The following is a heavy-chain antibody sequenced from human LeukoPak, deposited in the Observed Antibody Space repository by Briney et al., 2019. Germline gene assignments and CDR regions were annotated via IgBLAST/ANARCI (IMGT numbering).Heavy chain of an antibody. V-gene: IGHV1-18*01. CDR2: ISAYNGST. Sequence: ASVKVSCKASGGTFSSYAISWVRQAPGQGLEWMGWISAYNGSTNYAQKLQGRVTMTTDTSTSTAYMELRSLRSDDTAVYYCARASKWAVAGGDAFDIWGQGTMVTVSS. J-gene: IGHJ3*02. CDR3: ARASKWAVAGGDAFDI. D-gene: IGHD6-19*01. CDR1: GGTFSSYA.